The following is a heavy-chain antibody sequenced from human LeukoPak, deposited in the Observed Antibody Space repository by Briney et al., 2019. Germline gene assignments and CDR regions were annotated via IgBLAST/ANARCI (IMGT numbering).Heavy chain of an antibody. CDR2: IWDDGSNK. D-gene: IGHD6-19*01. Sequence: GGSLRLSCAASGFTFSSYGMHGVRQAPGKGLEWVAVIWDDGSNKYYAYSVKGRFTISRDNSKNTLYLQMNSLRAEDTAVYYCARDDIAMAGNDAFDIWGQGTMVTVSS. CDR3: ARDDIAMAGNDAFDI. CDR1: GFTFSSYG. J-gene: IGHJ3*02. V-gene: IGHV3-33*01.